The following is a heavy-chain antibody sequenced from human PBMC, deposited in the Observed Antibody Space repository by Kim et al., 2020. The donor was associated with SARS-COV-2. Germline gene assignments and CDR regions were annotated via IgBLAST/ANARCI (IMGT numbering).Heavy chain of an antibody. CDR2: INTSGGST. CDR3: AKAGAAKGLFDF. Sequence: GSLRLSCAASGFTFSTYAMSWVRQAPGKGLEWVSTINTSGGSTRYADSLKGRFTISRDDSNNTLYLQMNSLRAEDTAVYYCAKAGAAKGLFDFWGQGTL. J-gene: IGHJ4*02. D-gene: IGHD1-26*01. CDR1: GFTFSTYA. V-gene: IGHV3-23*01.